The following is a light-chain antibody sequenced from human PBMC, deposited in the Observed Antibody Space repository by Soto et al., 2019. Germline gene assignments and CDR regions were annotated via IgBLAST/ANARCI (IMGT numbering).Light chain of an antibody. J-gene: IGKJ1*01. CDR1: QSINGW. V-gene: IGKV1-5*03. CDR2: KAS. Sequence: DIQLTQSPSTLSASVGDRVTITCRASQSINGWLAWYQQKPGQAPNLLIYKASTLESGVPSRFSGSGSGTEFTLTVSSLQPDDFATYYCLQDYNYPWTFGQGTKVDIK. CDR3: LQDYNYPWT.